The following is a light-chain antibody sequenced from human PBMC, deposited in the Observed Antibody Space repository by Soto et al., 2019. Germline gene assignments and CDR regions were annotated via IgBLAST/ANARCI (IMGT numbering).Light chain of an antibody. CDR3: SSYTSSSTRV. J-gene: IGLJ3*02. Sequence: QSVLTQPASVSGSPGQSITISCTGTSSDVGAYNYVSWYQQHPGKAPKLIIYEVSNRSSGVSSRSSGSKSATAAPLTIAGLQAEEAADYCCSSYTSSSTRVFGGGTKLTVL. CDR2: EVS. V-gene: IGLV2-14*01. CDR1: SSDVGAYNY.